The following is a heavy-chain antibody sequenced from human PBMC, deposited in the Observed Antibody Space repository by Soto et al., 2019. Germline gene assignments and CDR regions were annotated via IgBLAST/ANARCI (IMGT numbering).Heavy chain of an antibody. V-gene: IGHV1-69*05. D-gene: IGHD2-21*01. CDR3: ARHKEPQPLCGNHHYGIGV. J-gene: IGHJ6*02. Sequence: QVQLVQSGAEVKKPGSSVTVSCKASGGTFGNSAISWVRQAPGQGLEWMGGIIPIFPTPDYAQKFQGRVTIPPDESTTTACMRLASLRSEDTAVYYCARHKEPQPLCGNHHYGIGVWGQGTTVTVSS. CDR2: IIPIFPTP. CDR1: GGTFGNSA.